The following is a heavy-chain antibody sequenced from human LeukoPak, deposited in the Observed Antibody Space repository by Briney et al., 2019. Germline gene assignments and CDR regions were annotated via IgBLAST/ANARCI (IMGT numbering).Heavy chain of an antibody. Sequence: GASVKVSCKASQYTFTDYAVHWVRQAPGQRLEWMGWINAGNGNTKYSQKFQGRVTITRDTSASTAYMELSSLRSEDTAVYYCARSYGDSVDYWGQGTLVTVSS. CDR1: QYTFTDYA. CDR3: ARSYGDSVDY. J-gene: IGHJ4*02. CDR2: INAGNGNT. D-gene: IGHD4-17*01. V-gene: IGHV1-3*01.